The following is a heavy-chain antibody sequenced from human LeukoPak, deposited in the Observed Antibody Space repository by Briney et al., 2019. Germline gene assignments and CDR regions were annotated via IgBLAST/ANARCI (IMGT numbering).Heavy chain of an antibody. V-gene: IGHV4-30-4*01. Sequence: SETLSLTCTVSGGSISNGDYYWSWVRQPPGKGLEWIGYIYYSGSTYYNPSLKSRVTISVDTSKNQFSLKLSSVTAADTAVYYCAREWGSGYYFDYWGQGTLVTVSS. CDR2: IYYSGST. D-gene: IGHD6-19*01. CDR1: GGSISNGDYY. CDR3: AREWGSGYYFDY. J-gene: IGHJ4*02.